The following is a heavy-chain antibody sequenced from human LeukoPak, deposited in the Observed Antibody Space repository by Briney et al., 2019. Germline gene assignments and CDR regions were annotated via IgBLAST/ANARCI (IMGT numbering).Heavy chain of an antibody. Sequence: PSETLSLTCTVSGGSISSSSYYWGWIRQPPGKGLEWIGSIYYSGSTYYNPSLKSRVTISLDTSKNQFSLKLSSVTAADTAVYYCAREVHDYVWGSYRFDYWGQGTLVTVSS. CDR3: AREVHDYVWGSYRFDY. CDR1: GGSISSSSYY. D-gene: IGHD3-16*02. CDR2: IYYSGST. V-gene: IGHV4-39*01. J-gene: IGHJ4*02.